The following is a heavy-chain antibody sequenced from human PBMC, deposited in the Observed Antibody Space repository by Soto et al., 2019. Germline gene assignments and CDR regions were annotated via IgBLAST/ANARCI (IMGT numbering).Heavy chain of an antibody. Sequence: SETLSLTWSVYGGSFSGYYCSWILQPPGKGLEWIGEINHSGSTNYNPSLKSRVTISVDTSKNQFSLKLTSVTASDTAVYYCAIIYDFWSGYPNWFDPWGQGTLVTVSS. V-gene: IGHV4-34*01. J-gene: IGHJ5*02. CDR2: INHSGST. D-gene: IGHD3-3*01. CDR3: AIIYDFWSGYPNWFDP. CDR1: GGSFSGYY.